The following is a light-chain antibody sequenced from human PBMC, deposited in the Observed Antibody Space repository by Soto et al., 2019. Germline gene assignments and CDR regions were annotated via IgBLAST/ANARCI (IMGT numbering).Light chain of an antibody. J-gene: IGLJ2*01. CDR1: SSNIGAGYD. CDR3: SSYAGSNNLV. Sequence: QSALTQPPSVSGAPGQRVTISCTGSSSNIGAGYDVHWYQQLPGTAPKLLIYGNSNRPSGVPDRFSGSKSGTSASLTVSGLQAEDEADYYCSSYAGSNNLVFGGGTKLTVL. V-gene: IGLV1-40*01. CDR2: GNS.